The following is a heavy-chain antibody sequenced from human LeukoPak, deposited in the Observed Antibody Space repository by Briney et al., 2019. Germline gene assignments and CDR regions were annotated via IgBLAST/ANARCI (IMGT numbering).Heavy chain of an antibody. D-gene: IGHD3-22*01. CDR1: GFTVSNNY. CDR3: ARDYYGP. V-gene: IGHV3-66*03. J-gene: IGHJ5*02. Sequence: GGSLRLSCAASGFTVSNNYMRWVRQAPGKGLEWVSSIYSRGSTSYVDSVKGRFTISRDNSKNTLFLQMNGLRVEDTAVYYCARDYYGPWGQGTLVTVSS. CDR2: IYSRGST.